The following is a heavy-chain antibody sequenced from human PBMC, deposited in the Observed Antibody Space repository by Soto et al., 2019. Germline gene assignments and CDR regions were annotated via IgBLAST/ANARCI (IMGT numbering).Heavy chain of an antibody. CDR2: ISYSGYST. J-gene: IGHJ1*01. CDR3: VLFRVEACIGNVCSVLDL. Sequence: GKGLEWVSGISYSGYSTYYAESVKGRFTISRDNSKNTIYLQMNSLRVEDTAVYYCVLFRVEACIGNVCSVLDLRG. V-gene: IGHV3-23*01. D-gene: IGHD2-15*01.